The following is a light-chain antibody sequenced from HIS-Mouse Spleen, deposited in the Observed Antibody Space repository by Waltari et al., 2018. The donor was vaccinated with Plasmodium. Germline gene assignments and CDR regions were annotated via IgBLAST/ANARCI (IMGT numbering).Light chain of an antibody. CDR3: CSYAGSRV. CDR1: SSDVGCYNL. J-gene: IGLJ2*01. Sequence: QSALTQPASVSGSPGQSITISCTGTSSDVGCYNLVSWYQTHPGKPPKLMIYEGSKRPSGVSNRFSGSKSGNTASLTISGLQTEDEADYYCCSYAGSRVFGGGTKLTVL. V-gene: IGLV2-23*01. CDR2: EGS.